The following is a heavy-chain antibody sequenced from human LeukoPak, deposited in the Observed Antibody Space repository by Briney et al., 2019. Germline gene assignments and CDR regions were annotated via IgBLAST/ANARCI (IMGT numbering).Heavy chain of an antibody. CDR1: GGSISSYY. D-gene: IGHD6-19*01. V-gene: IGHV4-59*01. J-gene: IGHJ4*02. Sequence: SETLSLTCTVSGGSISSYYWSWIRQSPGKGLEWIGYISYSGSTNYNPSLKSRVTISVDPSKNQFSLKLSFVTAADTAVYYCARVSYSSGWYEFDYRGQGTLVTVSS. CDR2: ISYSGST. CDR3: ARVSYSSGWYEFDY.